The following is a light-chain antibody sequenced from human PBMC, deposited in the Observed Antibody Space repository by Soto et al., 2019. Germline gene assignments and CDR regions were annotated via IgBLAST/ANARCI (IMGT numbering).Light chain of an antibody. J-gene: IGKJ2*01. Sequence: EIVLTQSPGTLSLSPGERATLSCRASQSVRSNYLAWYQEKPGQAPSLLIYGASTRATGIPDRFSGSGSGTDFTLTITRLEPEDFAEYYCHQYGISPGTFGQGTKLEIK. CDR2: GAS. V-gene: IGKV3-20*01. CDR3: HQYGISPGT. CDR1: QSVRSNY.